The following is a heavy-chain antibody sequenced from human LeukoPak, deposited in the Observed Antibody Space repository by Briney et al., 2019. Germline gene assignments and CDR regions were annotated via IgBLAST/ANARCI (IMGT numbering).Heavy chain of an antibody. D-gene: IGHD3-16*01. Sequence: LSXAASXFTFSTXSMNXXRQXPXXXXXXXSXXLSSSSTKYYADSVKGRFTISRDNAKNSLYLQMNSLRAEDTAVYYCARLGSHGYYYDGMDVWGQGTSVTVSS. CDR2: XLSSSSTK. CDR1: XFTFSTXS. V-gene: IGHV3-48*04. CDR3: ARLGSHGYYYDGMDV. J-gene: IGHJ6*02.